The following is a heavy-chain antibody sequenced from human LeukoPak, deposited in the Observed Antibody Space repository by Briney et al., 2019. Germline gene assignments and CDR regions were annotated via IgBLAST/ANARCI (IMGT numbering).Heavy chain of an antibody. CDR3: ALLAAPLIAAAGTDYYYGMDV. CDR2: IGSSSSYI. D-gene: IGHD6-13*01. CDR1: GFTVSSNY. J-gene: IGHJ6*02. V-gene: IGHV3-21*01. Sequence: GGSLRLSCVVSGFTVSSNYMNWVRQAPGKGLEWVSSIGSSSSYIYYADSVKGRFTISRDNAKNSLYLQMNSLRAEDTAVYYCALLAAPLIAAAGTDYYYGMDVWGQGTTVTVSS.